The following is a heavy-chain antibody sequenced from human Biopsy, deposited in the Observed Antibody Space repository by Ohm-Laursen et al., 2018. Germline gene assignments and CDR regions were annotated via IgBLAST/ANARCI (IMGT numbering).Heavy chain of an antibody. J-gene: IGHJ4*02. Sequence: SVKVSCKASGYTFNDYYIHWVRQSPGQGLEWMGWVNPHSGAPNSAEKFRGRVTLTRDTSISAVYIELRRLKSDDAAVYFCARDRMTDVFGGPTRTDVFDSWGQGTPVTVSS. CDR3: ARDRMTDVFGGPTRTDVFDS. CDR2: VNPHSGAP. V-gene: IGHV1-2*02. D-gene: IGHD3-10*01. CDR1: GYTFNDYY.